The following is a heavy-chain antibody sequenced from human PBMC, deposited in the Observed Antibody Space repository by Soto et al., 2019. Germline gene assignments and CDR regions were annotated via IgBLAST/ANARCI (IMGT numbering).Heavy chain of an antibody. D-gene: IGHD6-13*01. CDR2: IYHSGNT. CDR3: ARDASTSWHYLDY. Sequence: QVQLQESGPGLVKPSQTLSLTCTVSGGSISSGGYYWSWILQHPEKGLEWIGHIYHSGNTYYNPSLKSRVTISVDTSKNQFSLKLSSVTAADTAVYYCARDASTSWHYLDYWGQGTLVTVSS. V-gene: IGHV4-31*03. CDR1: GGSISSGGYY. J-gene: IGHJ4*02.